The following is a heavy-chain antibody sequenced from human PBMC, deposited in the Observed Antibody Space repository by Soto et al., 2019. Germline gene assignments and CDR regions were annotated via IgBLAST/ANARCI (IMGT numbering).Heavy chain of an antibody. CDR1: GFTFTTSA. V-gene: IGHV1-58*01. CDR2: IVVGSGDT. CDR3: AAVHRWLLGDWYFDL. J-gene: IGHJ2*01. D-gene: IGHD3-22*01. Sequence: QMQLVQSGPEVKKPGTSVKVSCKASGFTFTTSAVLWMRQARGQRLEWIGWIVVGSGDTNYAQKFQERVTITRDMFASTVYMELSILRSEDTAVYYCAAVHRWLLGDWYFDLWGRGTLITVSS.